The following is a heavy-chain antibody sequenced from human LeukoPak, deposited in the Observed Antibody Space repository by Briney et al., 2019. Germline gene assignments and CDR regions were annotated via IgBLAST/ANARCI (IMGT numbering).Heavy chain of an antibody. CDR3: ARDYSSSTGYFDY. J-gene: IGHJ4*02. CDR1: GYTFTGYY. Sequence: ASVKLRFTSSGYTFTGYYMHWVRQAPGQGLEWMGWINPNSGDTNYAEKFQGRVTMTRDTSISTAYMDLRRLRSDDTAVYYCARDYSSSTGYFDYWGKG. D-gene: IGHD6-6*01. V-gene: IGHV1-2*02. CDR2: INPNSGDT.